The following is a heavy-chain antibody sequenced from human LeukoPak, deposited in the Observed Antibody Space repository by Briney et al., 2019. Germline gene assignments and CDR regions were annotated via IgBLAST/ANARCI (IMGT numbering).Heavy chain of an antibody. Sequence: GGSLRLSCEASGFTFTTYSMTWVRQAPGKWLEWVSIISSGSSAIFSADALKGRFTISRDDATNLLYLDMNSLRAEDTAVYYCARGHTAVTRHFDFWGQGTLVTVSS. D-gene: IGHD4-17*01. CDR3: ARGHTAVTRHFDF. V-gene: IGHV3-21*01. J-gene: IGHJ4*02. CDR1: GFTFTTYS. CDR2: ISSGSSAI.